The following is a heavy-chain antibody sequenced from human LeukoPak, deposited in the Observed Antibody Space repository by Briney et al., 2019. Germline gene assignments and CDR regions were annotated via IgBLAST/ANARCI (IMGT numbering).Heavy chain of an antibody. Sequence: ASVKVSCKASGGTFSSYAISWVQQAPGQGLEWMGGIIPIFGTANYAQKFQGRVTITTDESTSTAYMELSSLRSEDTAVYYCAGVHLWVVGGARDLYAFDIWGQGTMVTVSS. V-gene: IGHV1-69*05. CDR1: GGTFSSYA. J-gene: IGHJ3*02. D-gene: IGHD3-10*01. CDR3: AGVHLWVVGGARDLYAFDI. CDR2: IIPIFGTA.